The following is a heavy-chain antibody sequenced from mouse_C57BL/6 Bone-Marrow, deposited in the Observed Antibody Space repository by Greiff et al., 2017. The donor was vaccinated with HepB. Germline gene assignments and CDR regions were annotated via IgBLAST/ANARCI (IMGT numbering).Heavy chain of an antibody. D-gene: IGHD1-2*01. Sequence: EVKLVESGGGLVQPGGSLKLSCAASGFTFSDYYMYWVRQTPEKRLEWVAYISNGGGSTYYPDNVKGRFTISRDNAKNTLYLQMSRLKSEDTAMYYCARQGITTANWYFDVWGTGTTVTVSS. V-gene: IGHV5-12*01. CDR3: ARQGITTANWYFDV. CDR1: GFTFSDYY. CDR2: ISNGGGST. J-gene: IGHJ1*03.